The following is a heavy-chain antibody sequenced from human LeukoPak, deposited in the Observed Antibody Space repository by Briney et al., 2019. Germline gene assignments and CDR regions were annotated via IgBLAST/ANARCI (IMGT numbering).Heavy chain of an antibody. J-gene: IGHJ4*02. CDR3: AGTSMVRGVMVHFDY. CDR2: IYPGDSDT. V-gene: IGHV5-51*01. Sequence: GESLKISCKASVFSFTNYWIAWVRQTPEKGLEWMGIIYPGDSDTRYSPSFQGQVTISADKSISTAYLQWSSLKASDTAMYYCAGTSMVRGVMVHFDYWGQGTLVTVSS. CDR1: VFSFTNYW. D-gene: IGHD3-10*01.